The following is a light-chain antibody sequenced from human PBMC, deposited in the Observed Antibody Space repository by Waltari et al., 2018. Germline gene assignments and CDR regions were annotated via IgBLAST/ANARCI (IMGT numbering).Light chain of an antibody. V-gene: IGKV4-1*01. J-gene: IGKJ1*01. CDR2: WAS. CDR1: QSVLYRSYNKNY. CDR3: QQYFSNPQT. Sequence: DIVMTQSPDSLAVSLGERATINCKSSQSVLYRSYNKNYLAWYQQKPGQAPKLLIYWASTRETGVPDRFSGSGSGTDFTLTISSLQAEDVAVYYCQQYFSNPQTFGQGTKVEIK.